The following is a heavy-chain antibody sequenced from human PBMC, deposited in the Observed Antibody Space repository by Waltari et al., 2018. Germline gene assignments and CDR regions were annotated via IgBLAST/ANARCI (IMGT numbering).Heavy chain of an antibody. CDR3: ARDFTMTTVTTDYYYYGMDV. CDR2: ISSSSSTI. CDR1: GFTFSSYS. D-gene: IGHD4-4*01. J-gene: IGHJ6*02. V-gene: IGHV3-48*01. Sequence: EVQLVESGGGLVQPGGSLRLSCAASGFTFSSYSMNWVRQAPGKGLEWVSYISSSSSTIEYADSVKGRFTISRDNAKNSLYLQMNSLRAEDTAVYYCARDFTMTTVTTDYYYYGMDVWGQGTTVTVSS.